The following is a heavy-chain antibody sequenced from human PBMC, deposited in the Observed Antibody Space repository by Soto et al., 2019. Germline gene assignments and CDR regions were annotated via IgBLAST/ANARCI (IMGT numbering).Heavy chain of an antibody. CDR3: ARGKWLRSSFDY. CDR2: INHSGST. J-gene: IGHJ4*02. Sequence: QVQLQQWGAGLLKSSETLSLTCAVYGGSFSGYYWSWIRQPPGKGLEWIGEINHSGSTNYNPSLKSRVTISVDTSKNQFSLKLSSVTAADTAVYYCARGKWLRSSFDYWGQETLVTVSS. D-gene: IGHD5-12*01. V-gene: IGHV4-34*01. CDR1: GGSFSGYY.